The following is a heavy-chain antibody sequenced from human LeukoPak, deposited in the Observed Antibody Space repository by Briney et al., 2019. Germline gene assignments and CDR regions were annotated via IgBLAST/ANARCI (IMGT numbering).Heavy chain of an antibody. CDR3: AKDRTTVTTLYYFDY. J-gene: IGHJ4*02. CDR2: ISYDGSNK. V-gene: IGHV3-30*18. Sequence: PGGSLRLSCAASGFTFSSYGMHWVRQAPGKGLEWVAVISYDGSNKYYADSVKGRFTISRDNSKNTLYLQMNSLRAEDTAVYYCAKDRTTVTTLYYFDYWGQGTLVTVSS. CDR1: GFTFSSYG. D-gene: IGHD4-17*01.